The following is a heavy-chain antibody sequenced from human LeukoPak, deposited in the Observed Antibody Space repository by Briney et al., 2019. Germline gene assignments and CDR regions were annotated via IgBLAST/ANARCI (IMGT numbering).Heavy chain of an antibody. D-gene: IGHD2/OR15-2a*01. CDR2: INHSGIT. CDR3: TKNFDL. J-gene: IGHJ2*01. V-gene: IGHV4-34*01. CDR1: GGSLSVSY. Sequence: PSETLSLTCAVSGGSLSVSYWSWIRQPPGKGLEWVGEINHSGITNFNPSLQSRVIIPVDTSKNQFSLNLNSVTAADTAVYYCTKNFDLWGRGTLVTVSS.